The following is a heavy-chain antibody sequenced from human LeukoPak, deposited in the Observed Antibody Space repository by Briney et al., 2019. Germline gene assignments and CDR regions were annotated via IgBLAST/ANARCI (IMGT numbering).Heavy chain of an antibody. CDR1: GFIFRNYA. D-gene: IGHD6-19*01. V-gene: IGHV3-23*01. CDR3: AKDREWLGRNFDY. Sequence: PGGSLRLSRAASGFIFRNYAMTWVRQAPGKGLEWVSSISGSDGTTYYADSVQGRFTISRDNSKNTLFLQMNSLSADDTAVYYCAKDREWLGRNFDYWGQGTLVTVSS. J-gene: IGHJ4*02. CDR2: ISGSDGTT.